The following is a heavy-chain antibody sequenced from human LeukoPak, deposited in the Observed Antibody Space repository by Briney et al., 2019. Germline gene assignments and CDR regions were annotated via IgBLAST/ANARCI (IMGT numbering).Heavy chain of an antibody. CDR1: GGSISRDF. CDR2: IKQDGSET. V-gene: IGHV3-7*01. D-gene: IGHD1-26*01. CDR3: ARDGELGSPADAFDI. Sequence: ETLSLTCTVSGGSISRDFWIWVRQPPGKGLEWVANIKQDGSETYYADSVKGRFTISRDNAKRSLYLQMNSLRAEDTAVYYCARDGELGSPADAFDIWGQGTMVTVSS. J-gene: IGHJ3*02.